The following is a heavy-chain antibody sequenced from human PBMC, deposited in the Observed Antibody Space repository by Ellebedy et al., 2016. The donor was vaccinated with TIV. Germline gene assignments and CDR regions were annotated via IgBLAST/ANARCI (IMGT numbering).Heavy chain of an antibody. Sequence: AASVKVSCKASGYTFTKFPMHWLRQAPGQRLEWMGWTNADNGDTKYSQKLQGRVTMTTDTSTSTAYMELRSLRSDDTAVYYCARVAHDSSDSDAFDIWGQGTMVTVSS. D-gene: IGHD3-22*01. CDR1: GYTFTKFP. V-gene: IGHV1-3*01. CDR2: TNADNGDT. CDR3: ARVAHDSSDSDAFDI. J-gene: IGHJ3*02.